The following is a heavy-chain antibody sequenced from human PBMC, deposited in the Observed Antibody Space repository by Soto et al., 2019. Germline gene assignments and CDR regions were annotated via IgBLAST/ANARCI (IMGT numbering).Heavy chain of an antibody. D-gene: IGHD3-10*01. J-gene: IGHJ3*02. Sequence: ASVKVSCKASGYTFTGHYMHWVRQAPGQGLEWMGWTNSNSVGTNYAQKFQGRVTMTRDTSISTAYMELSRLRSDDTAVYYCAREPMVRAAHGFDIWGQGTMVTVSS. CDR3: AREPMVRAAHGFDI. CDR1: GYTFTGHY. V-gene: IGHV1-2*02. CDR2: TNSNSVGT.